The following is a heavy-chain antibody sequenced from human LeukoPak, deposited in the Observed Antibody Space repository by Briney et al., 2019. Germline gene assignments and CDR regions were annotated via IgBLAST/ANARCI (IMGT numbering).Heavy chain of an antibody. J-gene: IGHJ4*02. D-gene: IGHD3-3*01. CDR2: IYTSGST. V-gene: IGHV4-61*02. Sequence: PSQTLSLTCTVSGGSISSGSYYWSWIRQPAGKGLEWIGRIYTSGSTNYNPSLKSRVTISVDTSKNQFSLKLSSVTAADTAVYYCARETPGDGYDFWSGYPYYFDYWGQGTLVTVSS. CDR3: ARETPGDGYDFWSGYPYYFDY. CDR1: GGSISSGSYY.